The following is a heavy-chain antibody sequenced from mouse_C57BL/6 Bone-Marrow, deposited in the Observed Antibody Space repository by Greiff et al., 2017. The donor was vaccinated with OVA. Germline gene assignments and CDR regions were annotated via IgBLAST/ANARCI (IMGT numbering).Heavy chain of an antibody. CDR3: ARGKGAYYSNYYYFDY. J-gene: IGHJ2*01. V-gene: IGHV1-9*01. CDR2: ILPGSGST. D-gene: IGHD2-5*01. CDR1: GYTFTGYW. Sequence: QVQLQQSGAELMKPGASVKLSCKATGYTFTGYWIEWVKQRPGHGLEWIGEILPGSGSTNYNEKFKGKATSTADTSSNTAYMQLSSLTTEDSAIYYCARGKGAYYSNYYYFDYWGQGTTLTVSS.